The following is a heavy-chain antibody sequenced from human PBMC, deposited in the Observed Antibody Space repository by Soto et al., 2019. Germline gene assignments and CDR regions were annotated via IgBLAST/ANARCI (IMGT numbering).Heavy chain of an antibody. V-gene: IGHV6-1*01. D-gene: IGHD6-19*01. CDR1: GDRVSSNSAA. CDR3: ARVEIAVAGSDAFDI. Sequence: LQTVSITCAISGDRVSSNSAAWNCIRQSPSRGLEWLGRTYYRSKWYNDYAVSVKSRITINPDTSKNQFSLQLNSVTPEDTAVFYCARVEIAVAGSDAFDIWGKGTMVTVSS. J-gene: IGHJ3*02. CDR2: TYYRSKWYN.